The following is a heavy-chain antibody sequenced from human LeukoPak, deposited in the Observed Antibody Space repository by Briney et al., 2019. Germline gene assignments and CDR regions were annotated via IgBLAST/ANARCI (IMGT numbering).Heavy chain of an antibody. CDR1: GYTFTGYY. CDR3: AKSRTTHDYIWGSYTSYTSYYFDY. J-gene: IGHJ4*02. D-gene: IGHD3-16*01. CDR2: INPNSGGT. Sequence: ASVKVSCKASGYTFTGYYMHWVRQAPGQGLEWMGWINPNSGGTNYAQKFQGRVTMTRDTSISTAYMELSRLRSDDTAVYYCAKSRTTHDYIWGSYTSYTSYYFDYWGQGTLVTVSS. V-gene: IGHV1-2*02.